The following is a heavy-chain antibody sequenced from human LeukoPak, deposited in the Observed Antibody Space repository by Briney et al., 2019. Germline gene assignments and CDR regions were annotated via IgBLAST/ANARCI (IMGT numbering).Heavy chain of an antibody. CDR3: ARLAARQYYFDY. D-gene: IGHD6-6*01. CDR2: ISYDGSNK. Sequence: GRSLRLSCAASGFTFSSYGMHWVRQAPGKGLEWVAVISYDGSNKYYADSVKGRFTISRDNSKNTLYLQMNSLRAEDTAVYYCARLAARQYYFDYWGQGTLATVSS. J-gene: IGHJ4*02. CDR1: GFTFSSYG. V-gene: IGHV3-30*03.